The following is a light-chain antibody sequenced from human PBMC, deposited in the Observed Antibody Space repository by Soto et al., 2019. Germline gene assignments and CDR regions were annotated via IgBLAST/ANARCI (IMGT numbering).Light chain of an antibody. V-gene: IGKV4-1*01. CDR3: QQYYSTWWT. CDR1: RNILYSSNNKNY. CDR2: WAS. J-gene: IGKJ1*01. Sequence: DIVMTQSPDSLAVSLGERATINCRSSRNILYSSNNKNYLAWFQQKSGQPPKLLFYWASARESGVPDRFSASGSGTNFTLTIRSLQAEDVAVYYCQQYYSTWWTFGQGTKVEIK.